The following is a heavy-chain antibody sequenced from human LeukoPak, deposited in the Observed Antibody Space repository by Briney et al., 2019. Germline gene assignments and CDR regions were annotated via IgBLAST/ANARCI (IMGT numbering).Heavy chain of an antibody. D-gene: IGHD6-13*01. Sequence: GGSLRLSCEASGLSLTTHGMHWVRQAPGKGLEWVAVIWYDGTNKYYADSVKGRFTISRDTSKNTLYLQMNSLRAEDTAVYYCAREKGSSWSDWGQGTLVTVSS. J-gene: IGHJ4*02. CDR1: GLSLTTHG. CDR3: AREKGSSWSD. V-gene: IGHV3-33*01. CDR2: IWYDGTNK.